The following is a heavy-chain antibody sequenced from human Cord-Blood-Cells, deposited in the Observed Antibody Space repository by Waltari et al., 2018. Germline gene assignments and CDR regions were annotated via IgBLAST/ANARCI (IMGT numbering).Heavy chain of an antibody. Sequence: EVQLVESGGGLVQPGGSLRLSCAASGFTFSSYEMNWVRQAPGKGMEWGSYISSSGSTIYYADSVKGQFTISRDNAKNSLYLQMNSLRAEDTAVYYCASLGEYCSSTSCYKYYYYGMDVWGQGTTVTVSS. CDR2: ISSSGSTI. D-gene: IGHD2-2*02. CDR1: GFTFSSYE. J-gene: IGHJ6*02. V-gene: IGHV3-48*03. CDR3: ASLGEYCSSTSCYKYYYYGMDV.